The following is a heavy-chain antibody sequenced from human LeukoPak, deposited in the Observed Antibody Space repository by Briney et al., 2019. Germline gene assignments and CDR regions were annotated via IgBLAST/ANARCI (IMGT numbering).Heavy chain of an antibody. CDR2: NNAGNGNT. D-gene: IGHD2-2*01. V-gene: IGHV1-3*01. J-gene: IGHJ4*02. Sequence: ASVKVSCKASGYTFTSYAMHWVRQAPGQRLEWMGWNNAGNGNTKYSQKFQGRVTITRDTSASTAYMELSSLRSEDTAVYYCARGYQLLSRSRGSVLGYWGQGTLVTVSS. CDR3: ARGYQLLSRSRGSVLGY. CDR1: GYTFTSYA.